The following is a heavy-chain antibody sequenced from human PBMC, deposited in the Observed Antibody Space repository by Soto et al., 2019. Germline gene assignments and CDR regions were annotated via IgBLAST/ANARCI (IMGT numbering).Heavy chain of an antibody. CDR2: VSPENGNT. CDR3: AKGGEYPQH. Sequence: QVQLVQSGAEVKKPGASVKVSCKASGYTFTDYGITWVRQAPGQGLEWMGWVSPENGNTDYAQKFQGRVTMTTDTSTSTAYMELRSLRSDDTAVYYRAKGGEYPQHWGQGTLVTVSS. J-gene: IGHJ1*01. CDR1: GYTFTDYG. V-gene: IGHV1-18*01.